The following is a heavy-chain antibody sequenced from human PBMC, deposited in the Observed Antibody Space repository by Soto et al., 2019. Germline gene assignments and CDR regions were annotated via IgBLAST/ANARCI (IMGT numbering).Heavy chain of an antibody. CDR3: ARGGLSGANCDY. V-gene: IGHV1-69*06. CDR1: GGTFSSYA. D-gene: IGHD2-15*01. J-gene: IGHJ4*02. Sequence: QVQLVQSGAEVKKPGSSVKVSCKASGGTFSSYAISWVRQAPGQGLEWMGGIIPIFGTANYAQKFQGRVTMTADKATRTAYMELSSLRSEDAAVYYYARGGLSGANCDYWGQGTLVTVAT. CDR2: IIPIFGTA.